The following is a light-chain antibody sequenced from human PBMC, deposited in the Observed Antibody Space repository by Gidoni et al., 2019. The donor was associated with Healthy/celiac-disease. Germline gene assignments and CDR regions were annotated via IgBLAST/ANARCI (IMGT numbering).Light chain of an antibody. CDR3: SSYAGSNNVV. CDR1: SSDVGGYNY. J-gene: IGLJ2*01. V-gene: IGLV2-8*01. CDR2: EVN. Sequence: QSALTQPPSASGSPGPSVTISCTGTSSDVGGYNYVSWYQQHPGKAPKLLIFEVNKRPSGVPDRFSGSKSGNTASLTVSGLQAKDEADYYCSSYAGSNNVVFGGGTGLTVL.